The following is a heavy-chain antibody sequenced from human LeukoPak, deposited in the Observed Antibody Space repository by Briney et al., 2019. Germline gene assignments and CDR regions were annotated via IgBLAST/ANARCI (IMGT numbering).Heavy chain of an antibody. CDR2: IYGSGTT. CDR3: ARGYSYTNFDY. D-gene: IGHD5-18*01. J-gene: IGHJ4*02. Sequence: SETLSLTCTVSGGSVSSATYYWSWIRQPAGEGLEWIGRIYGSGTTNYNPSLKSRVTISLDASENQFSLKLSSVTAADTAVYYCARGYSYTNFDYWGQGIPVTVSS. V-gene: IGHV4-61*10. CDR1: GGSVSSATYY.